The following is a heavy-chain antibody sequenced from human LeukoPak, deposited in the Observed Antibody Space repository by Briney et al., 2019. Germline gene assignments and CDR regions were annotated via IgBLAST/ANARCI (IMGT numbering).Heavy chain of an antibody. V-gene: IGHV3-23*01. CDR1: GFTFSSYA. J-gene: IGHJ4*02. Sequence: GGSLRLSCAASGFTFSSYAMSWVRQAPGKGLEWVSAISGSGGSTYYADSVKGRSTISRDNSKNTLYLQMNSLRAEDTAVYYCAKSVAGPSGRDYWGQGTLVTVSS. D-gene: IGHD6-19*01. CDR3: AKSVAGPSGRDY. CDR2: ISGSGGST.